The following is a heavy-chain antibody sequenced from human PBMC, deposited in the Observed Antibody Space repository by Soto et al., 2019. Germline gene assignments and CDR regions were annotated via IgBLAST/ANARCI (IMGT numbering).Heavy chain of an antibody. Sequence: SQTLSLTFAISGDSVSSNSAAWNWIRQSPSRGLEWLGRTYYRSKWYNDYAVSVKSRITINPDTSKNQFSLQLNSVTPEDTAVYYCARAVRFLEWLLLGAFDIWGQGTMVTVSS. CDR3: ARAVRFLEWLLLGAFDI. J-gene: IGHJ3*02. V-gene: IGHV6-1*01. CDR2: TYYRSKWYN. CDR1: GDSVSSNSAA. D-gene: IGHD3-3*01.